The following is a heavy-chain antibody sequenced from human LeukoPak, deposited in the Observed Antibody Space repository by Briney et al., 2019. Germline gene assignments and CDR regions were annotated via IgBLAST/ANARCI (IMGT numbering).Heavy chain of an antibody. CDR1: GYTFIRYA. J-gene: IGHJ5*02. CDR2: INAGNDNT. D-gene: IGHD2-2*01. V-gene: IGHV1-3*01. Sequence: ASVKVSCKASGYTFIRYAMHWVRQAPGQRLEWMGWINAGNDNTKYSQKFQGRVTITRDTSASTAYMELSSLRSEDTAVYYCARDGLVVVPVAMEYRNWFDPWGQGTLVTVSS. CDR3: ARDGLVVVPVAMEYRNWFDP.